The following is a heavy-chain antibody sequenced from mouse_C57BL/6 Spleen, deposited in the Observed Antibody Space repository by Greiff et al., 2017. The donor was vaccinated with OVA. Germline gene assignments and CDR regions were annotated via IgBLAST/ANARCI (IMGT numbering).Heavy chain of an antibody. CDR2: INPSNGGT. J-gene: IGHJ4*01. CDR1: GYTFTSYW. V-gene: IGHV1-53*01. Sequence: QVHVKQPGPELVKPGASVKLSCKASGYTFTSYWMHWVKQRPGQGLEWIGNINPSNGGTNYNEKFKSKATLTVDKSSSTAYMQLSSLTSEDSAVYYCARWTEGDYYAMDYWGQGTSVTVSS. CDR3: ARWTEGDYYAMDY.